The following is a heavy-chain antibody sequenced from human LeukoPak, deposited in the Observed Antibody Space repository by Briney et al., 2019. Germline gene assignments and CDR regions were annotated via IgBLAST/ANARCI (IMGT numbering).Heavy chain of an antibody. CDR3: ARDRKYYYGSGNYRYYYYYGMDV. CDR1: GGSISSGDYY. J-gene: IGHJ6*02. V-gene: IGHV4-30-4*01. D-gene: IGHD3-10*01. CDR2: IYYSGST. Sequence: PSETLSLTCTVSGGSISSGDYYWSWIRRPPGKGLEWIGYIYYSGSTYYNPSLKSRVTISVDTSKNQFSLKLSSVTAADTAVYYCARDRKYYYGSGNYRYYYYYGMDVWGQGTTVTVSS.